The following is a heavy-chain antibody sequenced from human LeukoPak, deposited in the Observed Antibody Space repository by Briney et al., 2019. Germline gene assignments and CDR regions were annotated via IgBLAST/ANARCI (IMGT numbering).Heavy chain of an antibody. CDR1: GYTFTGYY. J-gene: IGHJ4*02. Sequence: ASVKVSCKASGYTFTGYYMHWVRQAPGQGLEWMGWINPHSGDTNYAQKFQGRVTMARDTSITTAYMELSRLRSGDTALYYCVKDPNCDYGVFDYWGQGTLVTISS. CDR2: INPHSGDT. D-gene: IGHD4/OR15-4a*01. V-gene: IGHV1-2*02. CDR3: VKDPNCDYGVFDY.